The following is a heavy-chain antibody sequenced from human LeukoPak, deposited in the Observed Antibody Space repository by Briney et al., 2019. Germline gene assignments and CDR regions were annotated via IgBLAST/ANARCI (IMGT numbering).Heavy chain of an antibody. Sequence: SEALSLTCAVYGGSFSGYYWSWIRQPPGKGLEWIGEINHSGSTNYNPSLKSRVTISVDTSKNQFSLKLSSVTAADTAVYYCARASYSYDINGWVPFDYWGQGTLVTVSS. CDR3: ARASYSYDINGWVPFDY. CDR1: GGSFSGYY. V-gene: IGHV4-34*01. D-gene: IGHD3-22*01. J-gene: IGHJ4*02. CDR2: INHSGST.